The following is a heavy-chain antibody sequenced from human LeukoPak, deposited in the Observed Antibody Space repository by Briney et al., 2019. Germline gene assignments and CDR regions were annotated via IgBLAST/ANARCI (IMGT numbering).Heavy chain of an antibody. CDR3: ARGALVATSDGAFDI. V-gene: IGHV3-23*01. D-gene: IGHD5-12*01. CDR1: GFTFSISA. Sequence: GGSLRLSRAASGFTFSISAMSWVRQAPGKGLEWVSGISDSGGSTFYADSVKGRFTISRENAKNSLYLQMNSLRAGDTAVYYCARGALVATSDGAFDIWGQGTMVTVSS. CDR2: ISDSGGST. J-gene: IGHJ3*02.